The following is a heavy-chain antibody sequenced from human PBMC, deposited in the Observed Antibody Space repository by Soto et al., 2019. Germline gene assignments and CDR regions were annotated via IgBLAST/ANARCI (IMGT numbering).Heavy chain of an antibody. D-gene: IGHD2-8*02. CDR3: ATLISVAHTGYFDY. Sequence: QVQLQESGPRLVKPSGTLSLTCAVSSGSISSTSWCSWVRQPPGKGLEWIGEISHSGSTNYKASLKSRVIISVDKSKNQFSLRLTSVTAADTAIYYCATLISVAHTGYFDYWGQGTLVTVSS. CDR1: SGSISSTSW. V-gene: IGHV4-4*02. J-gene: IGHJ4*02. CDR2: ISHSGST.